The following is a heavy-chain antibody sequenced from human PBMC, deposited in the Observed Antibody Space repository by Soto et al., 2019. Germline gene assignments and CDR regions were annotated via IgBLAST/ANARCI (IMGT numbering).Heavy chain of an antibody. CDR2: INSDGSST. V-gene: IGHV3-74*01. J-gene: IGHJ3*02. CDR1: GFTFSSYW. CDR3: ARVSRGRFLEWLGHSRGAFDI. D-gene: IGHD3-3*01. Sequence: HPGGSLRLSCAASGFTFSSYWMHWVRQAPGKGLVWVSRINSDGSSTSYADSVKGRFTISRDNAKNTLYLQMNSLRAEDTAVYYCARVSRGRFLEWLGHSRGAFDIWGQGTMVTVSS.